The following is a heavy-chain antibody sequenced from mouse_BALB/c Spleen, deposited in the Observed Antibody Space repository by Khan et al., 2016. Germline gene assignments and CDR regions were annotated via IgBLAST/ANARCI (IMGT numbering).Heavy chain of an antibody. J-gene: IGHJ2*01. CDR1: GFSLTSYG. CDR3: ARGTTRATFDD. D-gene: IGHD3-2*01. CDR2: IWAGGST. V-gene: IGHV2-9*02. Sequence: QVQLKESGPGLVAPSQSLSITCTVSGFSLTSYGVHWVRQPPGKGLEWLGVIWAGGSTNYKSALMSRLSISKDNSKSQVFLKMNSLQTDDTAMYYCARGTTRATFDDWGQGTTLTVSS.